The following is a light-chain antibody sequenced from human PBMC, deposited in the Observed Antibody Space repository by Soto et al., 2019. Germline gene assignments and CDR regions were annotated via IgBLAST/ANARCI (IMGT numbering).Light chain of an antibody. CDR1: QGISSA. Sequence: AIQLTQSPSSLSASVGERVTITCRASQGISSALAWYQQKPGKAPKHLIYDASSLESGVPSRFSGSGSGTDFTLTNRSLQHEDFETYYCQQFNSYPFFGQGNKLEIK. V-gene: IGKV1-13*02. CDR3: QQFNSYPF. CDR2: DAS. J-gene: IGKJ2*01.